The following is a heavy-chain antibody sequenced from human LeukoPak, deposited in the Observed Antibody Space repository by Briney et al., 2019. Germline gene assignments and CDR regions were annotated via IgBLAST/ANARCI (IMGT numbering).Heavy chain of an antibody. D-gene: IGHD3-10*01. V-gene: IGHV3-48*03. CDR3: ARGMTDYYYGSGNEVDY. CDR2: ISSSGSYR. Sequence: QPGGSLRLSCAASGFTFSSYELNWVRQAPGKGLEWVSYISSSGSYRYYADSVKGRFTISRDNAKNSLYLQMNSLRAEDTAVYYCARGMTDYYYGSGNEVDYWGQGTPVTVSS. CDR1: GFTFSSYE. J-gene: IGHJ4*02.